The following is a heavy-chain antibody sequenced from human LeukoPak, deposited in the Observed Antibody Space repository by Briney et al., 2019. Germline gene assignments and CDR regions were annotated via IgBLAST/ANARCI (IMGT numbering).Heavy chain of an antibody. V-gene: IGHV4-34*01. J-gene: IGHJ4*02. CDR2: INHSGST. D-gene: IGHD2-15*01. CDR1: GGSFSGYY. Sequence: PSETLSLTCAVYGGSFSGYYWSWIRQPPGKGLEWLGEINHSGSTNYNPSLKSRVTISVDTSKNQFSLKMSSVTAADTAVYYCARGSGSCSFDYWGQGTLVTVCS. CDR3: ARGSGSCSFDY.